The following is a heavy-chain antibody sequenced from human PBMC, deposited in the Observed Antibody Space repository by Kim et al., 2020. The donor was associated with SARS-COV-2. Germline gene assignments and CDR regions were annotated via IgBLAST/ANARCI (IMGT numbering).Heavy chain of an antibody. CDR1: GFIFSSYW. CDR2: IKLDGSEK. D-gene: IGHD3-3*01. Sequence: GGSLRLSCAASGFIFSSYWMTWVRQAPGKGLEWVANIKLDGSEKYYVDSVKGRFTISRDNAKDSLFLQMNSLRAEDTAVYYCARGRSVGVWGQGTMGTV. CDR3: ARGRSVGV. J-gene: IGHJ6*02. V-gene: IGHV3-7*01.